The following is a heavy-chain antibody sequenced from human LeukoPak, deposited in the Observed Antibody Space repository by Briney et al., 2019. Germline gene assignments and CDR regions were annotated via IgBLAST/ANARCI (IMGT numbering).Heavy chain of an antibody. Sequence: SGRSLRLSCAASGFTFNTYGMHWVRQAPGKGLEWVAVISYDGSNKYYVDSVKGRFTISRDNSKNTLYLQMNSLRAEDTAVYYCAKEIRWRFDYWGQGTLVTVSS. CDR1: GFTFNTYG. V-gene: IGHV3-30*18. J-gene: IGHJ4*02. D-gene: IGHD3-3*01. CDR3: AKEIRWRFDY. CDR2: ISYDGSNK.